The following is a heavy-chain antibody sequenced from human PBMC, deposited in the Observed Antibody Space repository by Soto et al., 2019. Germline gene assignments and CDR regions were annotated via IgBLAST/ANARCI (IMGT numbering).Heavy chain of an antibody. Sequence: EVQLVQSGAEVKKPGESLKISCKGSGYSFTSYWIGWVRQMPGKGLEWMGIIYPGDSDTRYSPSFQGQVTISADKSISTAYLLWSSLKASYIFMYSCRRLATAGLFDPWGQGTLVTVSS. J-gene: IGHJ5*02. D-gene: IGHD6-25*01. V-gene: IGHV5-51*03. CDR1: GYSFTSYW. CDR2: IYPGDSDT. CDR3: RRLATAGLFDP.